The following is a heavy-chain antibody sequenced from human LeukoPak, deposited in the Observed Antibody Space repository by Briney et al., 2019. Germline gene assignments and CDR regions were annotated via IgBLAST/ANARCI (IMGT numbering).Heavy chain of an antibody. J-gene: IGHJ4*02. Sequence: GGSLRLSCAASGFTFSSYGMHWVRQAPGKGLEWVAVIWYDGSNKYYADSVKGRFTISRDNSKNTLHLQMNSLRAEDTAVYYCARAPNYDILTGYYGDYYFDYWGQGTLVTVSS. V-gene: IGHV3-33*01. CDR2: IWYDGSNK. CDR3: ARAPNYDILTGYYGDYYFDY. CDR1: GFTFSSYG. D-gene: IGHD3-9*01.